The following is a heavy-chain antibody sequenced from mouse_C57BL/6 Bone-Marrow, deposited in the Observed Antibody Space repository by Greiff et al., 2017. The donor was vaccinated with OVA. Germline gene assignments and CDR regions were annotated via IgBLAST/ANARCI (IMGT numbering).Heavy chain of an antibody. V-gene: IGHV1-50*01. CDR2: IDPSDSYT. D-gene: IGHD1-1*01. CDR1: GYTFTSYW. CDR3: ARGGGYYYGSSYWYFDV. Sequence: VQLQQPGAELVKPGASVKLSCKASGYTFTSYWMQWVKQRPGQGLEWIGEIDPSDSYTNYNQKFRGKATLTVDTSSSTAYMQLSSLASEDSAGYYCARGGGYYYGSSYWYFDVWGTGTTVTVSS. J-gene: IGHJ1*03.